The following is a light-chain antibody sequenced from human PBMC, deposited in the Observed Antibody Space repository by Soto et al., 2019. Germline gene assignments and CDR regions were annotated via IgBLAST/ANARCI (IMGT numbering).Light chain of an antibody. CDR2: AAS. Sequence: GDRVTITCRTSQDISSYIAWYQQKPGKAPQLLISAASTLQSGVPSRFSGSGSGTEFTLTISSLQPEDFATYYCQQLKSYPLSFGGGTKVEI. CDR1: QDISSY. V-gene: IGKV1-9*01. J-gene: IGKJ4*01. CDR3: QQLKSYPLS.